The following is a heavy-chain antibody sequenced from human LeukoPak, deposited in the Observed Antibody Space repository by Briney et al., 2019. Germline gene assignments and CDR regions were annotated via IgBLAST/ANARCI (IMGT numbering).Heavy chain of an antibody. Sequence: PGGSLRPSCAASGFTFSTYAMTWVRQAPGKGLEWVSGISGSGAGTYYADSVKGRFTISRDNSKNTLYLQMNSLRAEDTAVYYCAKDSTGWSRDYWGQGTLVTVSS. D-gene: IGHD6-19*01. J-gene: IGHJ4*02. CDR2: ISGSGAGT. CDR1: GFTFSTYA. V-gene: IGHV3-23*01. CDR3: AKDSTGWSRDY.